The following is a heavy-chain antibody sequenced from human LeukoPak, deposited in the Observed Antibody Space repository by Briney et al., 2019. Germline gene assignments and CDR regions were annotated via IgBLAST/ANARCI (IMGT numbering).Heavy chain of an antibody. CDR2: IYTSGST. V-gene: IGHV4-4*07. J-gene: IGHJ4*02. D-gene: IGHD6-19*01. Sequence: PSETLSLTCTVSGGSISSYYWSWIRQPAGKGLEWIGRIYTSGSTNYNPSLKSRVTMSVDIYKNHFSLELTSVTAADTAVYYCASGIDARSDSSDWGQGTLVTVSS. CDR1: GGSISSYY. CDR3: ASGIDARSDSSD.